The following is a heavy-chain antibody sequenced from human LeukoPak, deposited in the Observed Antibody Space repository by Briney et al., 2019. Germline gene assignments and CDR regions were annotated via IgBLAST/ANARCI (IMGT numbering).Heavy chain of an antibody. Sequence: GRSLRLSCAASGFTFSSYSMNWVRQAPGKGLEWVSSISSSSSYIYYADSVKGRFTISRDNAKNSLYLQMNSLRAEDTAVYYCARDRFTRNFQEGYCSSTSCYAGYYYYGMDVWGQGTTVTVSS. V-gene: IGHV3-21*01. CDR1: GFTFSSYS. CDR3: ARDRFTRNFQEGYCSSTSCYAGYYYYGMDV. CDR2: ISSSSSYI. D-gene: IGHD2-2*01. J-gene: IGHJ6*02.